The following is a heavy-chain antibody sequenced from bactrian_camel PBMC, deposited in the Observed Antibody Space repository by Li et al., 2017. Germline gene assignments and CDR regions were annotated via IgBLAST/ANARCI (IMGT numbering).Heavy chain of an antibody. V-gene: IGHV3S53*01. Sequence: HVQLVESGGGSVQAGGSLKLSCVVSGYNTYYMAWFRQAPGKEREGVAFIDTSGGTNYAYSVAGRFTISKDNAKDTLYLQMNSLKIEDTAVYYCALGSSRQATMTARGKGTQVTVS. D-gene: IGHD3*01. J-gene: IGHJ4*01. CDR2: IDTSGGT. CDR1: GYNTYY.